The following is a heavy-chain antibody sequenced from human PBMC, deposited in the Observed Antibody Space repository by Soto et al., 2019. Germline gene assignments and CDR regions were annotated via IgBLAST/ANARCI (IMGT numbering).Heavy chain of an antibody. Sequence: RASVKVSCKASGYTFTGYYMHWVRQAPGQGLEWMGWINPNSGGTNYAQKFQGRVTMTRDTSISTAYMELGRLRSDDTAVYYCARSDVTIFGVVNPDMDVWGQGTTVTVSS. J-gene: IGHJ6*02. CDR2: INPNSGGT. CDR1: GYTFTGYY. CDR3: ARSDVTIFGVVNPDMDV. D-gene: IGHD3-3*01. V-gene: IGHV1-2*02.